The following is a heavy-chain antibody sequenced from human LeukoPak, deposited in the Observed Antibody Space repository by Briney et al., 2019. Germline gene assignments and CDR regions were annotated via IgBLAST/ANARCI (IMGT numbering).Heavy chain of an antibody. CDR2: INPSGGST. J-gene: IGHJ6*02. Sequence: ASVKVSCKASGYTFTSYYMHWVRQAPGQGLEWMGIINPSGGSTSHAQKFQGRVTMTRDTSTSTVYMELSSLRSEDTAVYYCARDSRDGEYYYGMDVWGQGTTVTVSS. CDR1: GYTFTSYY. CDR3: ARDSRDGEYYYGMDV. V-gene: IGHV1-46*01.